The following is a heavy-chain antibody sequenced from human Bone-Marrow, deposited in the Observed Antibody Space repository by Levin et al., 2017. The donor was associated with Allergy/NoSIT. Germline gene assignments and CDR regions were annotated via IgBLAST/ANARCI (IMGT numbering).Heavy chain of an antibody. CDR3: ARHRSSPIRRDAFDL. CDR1: GYSFSSYW. V-gene: IGHV5-51*01. CDR2: IYPSDSDS. J-gene: IGHJ3*01. Sequence: NPGGSLRLSCKGSGYSFSSYWIGWVRQMPGKGLEWMGIIYPSDSDSRYSPSFQGQVSISADKSNNTAYLQWSSLKASDTAMYFCARHRSSPIRRDAFDLWGQGTMVTVSS.